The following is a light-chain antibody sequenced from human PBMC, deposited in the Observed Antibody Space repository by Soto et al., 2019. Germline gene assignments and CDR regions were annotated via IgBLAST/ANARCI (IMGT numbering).Light chain of an antibody. CDR1: SSDVGGYNY. V-gene: IGLV2-14*01. Sequence: QSALTQPASVSGSPGQSIAISCTGTSSDVGGYNYVSWYQQYPGKAPKVIIYEVTNRPSGVSNRFSGSKSGNTASLTISGLQGEDEADYYCCSYAGSSSYVFGTGTKLTVL. CDR3: CSYAGSSSYV. J-gene: IGLJ1*01. CDR2: EVT.